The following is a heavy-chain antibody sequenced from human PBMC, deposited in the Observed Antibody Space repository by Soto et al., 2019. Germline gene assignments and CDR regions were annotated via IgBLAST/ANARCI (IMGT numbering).Heavy chain of an antibody. V-gene: IGHV1-8*01. Sequence: VQLVQSGAEVKKPGDSVKVSCKASGYTFTSYDINWVRQATGQGLEWMGWMNPNSGNTGYAQKFQGRVTMTRNTSISTAYMELSSLKSEDTAVYYCARELSSSWRFDYWGHGTLVTVSS. CDR1: GYTFTSYD. CDR3: ARELSSSWRFDY. CDR2: MNPNSGNT. J-gene: IGHJ4*01. D-gene: IGHD6-13*01.